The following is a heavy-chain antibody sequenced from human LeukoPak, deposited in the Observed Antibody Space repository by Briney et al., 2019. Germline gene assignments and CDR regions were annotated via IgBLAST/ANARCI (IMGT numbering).Heavy chain of an antibody. CDR1: GGSFSGYY. Sequence: SETLSLTCAVYGGSFSGYYWSWIRQPPGKGLEWIGYIYYSGSTNYNPSLKSRVTISVDTSKNQFSLKLSSVTAADTAVYYCARDNDFWSGEFDYWGQGTLVTVSS. J-gene: IGHJ4*02. D-gene: IGHD3-3*01. V-gene: IGHV4-59*01. CDR3: ARDNDFWSGEFDY. CDR2: IYYSGST.